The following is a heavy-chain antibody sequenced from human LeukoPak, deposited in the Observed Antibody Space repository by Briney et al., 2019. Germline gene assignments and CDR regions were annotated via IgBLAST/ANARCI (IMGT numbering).Heavy chain of an antibody. D-gene: IGHD2-2*01. V-gene: IGHV3-7*01. Sequence: GGSLRLSCAASGFTFSSHWMSWVRQAPWKGLEWVANINQDGTEQYYVDSVKGRFTISRDNAKNSLYLQMNSLRAEDTAVYYCARVGYCSTTSCYWRAFDCWGQGTLVTVSS. CDR3: ARVGYCSTTSCYWRAFDC. CDR1: GFTFSSHW. CDR2: INQDGTEQ. J-gene: IGHJ4*02.